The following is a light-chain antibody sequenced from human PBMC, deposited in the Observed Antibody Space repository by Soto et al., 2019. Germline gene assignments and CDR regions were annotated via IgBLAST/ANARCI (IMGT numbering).Light chain of an antibody. CDR2: LGS. CDR1: QSFFSNSNNKKY. Sequence: DIVMTHSSDSLAVSLGERATINCKSIQSFFSNSNNKKYLAWYLQKPGQSPQLLIYLGSNRASGVPDRFSGSGSGTDFTLKISRAEAEDVGVYYCMQALQTWTFGQGTKVDIK. J-gene: IGKJ1*01. CDR3: MQALQTWT. V-gene: IGKV2-28*01.